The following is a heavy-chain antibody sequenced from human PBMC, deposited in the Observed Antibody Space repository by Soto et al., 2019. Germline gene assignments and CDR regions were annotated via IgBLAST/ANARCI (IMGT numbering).Heavy chain of an antibody. CDR2: INHSGST. J-gene: IGHJ6*02. CDR3: STLAARSSYYYYGMDV. D-gene: IGHD6-6*01. Sequence: PSETLSLTCAVYGGSFSGYYWSWIRQPPGKGLEWIGEINHSGSTNYNPSLKSRVTISVDTSKNQLSLKLSSVTAAGTAVYYCSTLAARSSYYYYGMDVWGQGTTVTVSS. CDR1: GGSFSGYY. V-gene: IGHV4-34*01.